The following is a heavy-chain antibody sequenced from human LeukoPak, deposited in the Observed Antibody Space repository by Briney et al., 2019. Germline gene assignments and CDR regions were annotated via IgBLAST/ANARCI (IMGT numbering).Heavy chain of an antibody. V-gene: IGHV4-59*12. CDR1: GGSISSYY. CDR3: ARDHSSSSEDY. Sequence: PSETLSLTCTVSGGSISSYYWSWIRQPPGKGLEWIGYIYYSGSTYHNPSLKSRVTISVDTSKNQFSLKLNSVTAADTAVYYCARDHSSSSEDYWGQGTLVTVSS. D-gene: IGHD6-13*01. J-gene: IGHJ4*02. CDR2: IYYSGST.